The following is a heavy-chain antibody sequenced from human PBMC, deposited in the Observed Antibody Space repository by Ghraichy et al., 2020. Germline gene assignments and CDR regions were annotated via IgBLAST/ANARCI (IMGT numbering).Heavy chain of an antibody. CDR3: ATLGYCGGSDCYSTD. D-gene: IGHD2-15*01. Sequence: SETLSLTCVVSGGSISGYNWWTWVRQPPGKGLEWIGEIFHSGNTNYNPSLKSRVTISIDKSRNQFSLKLSSVTAADTAVYYCATLGYCGGSDCYSTDWGHGTLVTVSS. V-gene: IGHV4/OR15-8*02. J-gene: IGHJ4*01. CDR1: GGSISGYNW. CDR2: IFHSGNT.